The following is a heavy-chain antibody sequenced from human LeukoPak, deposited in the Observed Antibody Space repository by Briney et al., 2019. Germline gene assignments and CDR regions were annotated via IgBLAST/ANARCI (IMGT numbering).Heavy chain of an antibody. J-gene: IGHJ3*02. D-gene: IGHD1-26*01. CDR3: ARDSGGSDAFDI. Sequence: ASVTVSCKASGYTFTSYYMHWVRQAPGQGLEWMGIINPSGGSTSYAQKFQGRVTMTRDMSTSTVYMELSSLRSEDTAVYYCARDSGGSDAFDIWGQGTMVTVSS. CDR1: GYTFTSYY. V-gene: IGHV1-46*01. CDR2: INPSGGST.